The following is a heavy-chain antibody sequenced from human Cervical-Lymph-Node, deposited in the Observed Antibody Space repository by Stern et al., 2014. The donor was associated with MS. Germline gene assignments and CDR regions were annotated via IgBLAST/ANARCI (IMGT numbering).Heavy chain of an antibody. CDR2: ISSSGSTI. V-gene: IGHV3-11*01. CDR3: ARDSPSWGWCFDY. D-gene: IGHD6-19*01. J-gene: IGHJ4*02. Sequence: VQLLESGGGLVKPGGSLRLSCAASGFTFSDYYMSWIRQAPGKGLGWVSYISSSGSTIYDADSVKGRFTISRDNAKNSLYLQMNSLRAEDTAVYYCARDSPSWGWCFDYWGQGTLVTVSS. CDR1: GFTFSDYY.